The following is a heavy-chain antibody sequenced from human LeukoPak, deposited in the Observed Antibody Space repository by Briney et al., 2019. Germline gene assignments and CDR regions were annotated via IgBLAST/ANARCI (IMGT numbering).Heavy chain of an antibody. CDR3: ARARLGYYDSSGYWY. CDR2: IYYSGST. Sequence: SQTLSLTCTVSGGSISSGGYYWSWIRQHPGKGLEWIGYIYYSGSTYYNPSLRSRVTISVNTSKNQFSLKLSSATAADTAVYYCARARLGYYDSSGYWYWGQGTLVTVSS. J-gene: IGHJ4*02. CDR1: GGSISSGGYY. D-gene: IGHD3-22*01. V-gene: IGHV4-31*03.